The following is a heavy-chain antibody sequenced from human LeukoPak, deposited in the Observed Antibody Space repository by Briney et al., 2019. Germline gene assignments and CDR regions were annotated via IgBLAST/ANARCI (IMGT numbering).Heavy chain of an antibody. Sequence: GGSLRLSCTASGLTFSTSGFNWVPQAPGKGLEWVASIGPTGSDRYHADSIKGRFTISRDNANNFLYLQMNSLRAEDTAVYYCATETNGRHYDYWGQGTLLTVSS. CDR3: ATETNGRHYDY. CDR1: GLTFSTSG. D-gene: IGHD1-14*01. CDR2: IGPTGSDR. V-gene: IGHV3-21*06. J-gene: IGHJ4*02.